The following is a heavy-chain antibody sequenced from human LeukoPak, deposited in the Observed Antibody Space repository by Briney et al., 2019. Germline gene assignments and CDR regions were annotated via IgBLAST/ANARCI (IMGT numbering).Heavy chain of an antibody. CDR2: IKQDGSEK. D-gene: IGHD3-22*01. V-gene: IGHV3-7*01. CDR3: ARDLYDSSGYPWY. Sequence: GGSLRLSCAASGFTFSSYWMSWVRQAPGKGLEWVANIKQDGSEKYYVDSVKGRFTISRDNAKNSLYLQMNSLRAEDTAVYYCARDLYDSSGYPWYWGQGTVVTVSS. CDR1: GFTFSSYW. J-gene: IGHJ4*02.